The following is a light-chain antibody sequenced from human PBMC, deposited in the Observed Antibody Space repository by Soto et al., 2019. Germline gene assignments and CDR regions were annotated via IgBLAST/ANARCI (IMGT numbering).Light chain of an antibody. CDR1: QVTSRY. J-gene: IGKJ5*01. Sequence: EKVLTQSPGTLSLSPGERATLSCRASQVTSRYLSWYQQRPGQAPRLLIYGASSRATGSPDRFSGSGSGTDFTLTISRLEPEDFAVYYCQQYSTSPISFGQGTRLEIK. CDR2: GAS. CDR3: QQYSTSPIS. V-gene: IGKV3-20*01.